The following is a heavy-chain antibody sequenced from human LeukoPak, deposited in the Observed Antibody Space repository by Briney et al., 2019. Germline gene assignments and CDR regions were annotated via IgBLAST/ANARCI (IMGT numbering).Heavy chain of an antibody. CDR3: ATYRQVLLPFES. D-gene: IGHD2-8*02. CDR2: ISSSGSTI. CDR1: GITSSSCE. Sequence: GGLPRPSCAASGITSSSCEMHWVGPAPGKVLYRVSYISSSGSTIYYADSVRGRFTISRDNSKSTLSLQMNSLRAEDTAIYYCATYRQVLLPFESWGQGTLVTVSS. J-gene: IGHJ4*02. V-gene: IGHV3-48*03.